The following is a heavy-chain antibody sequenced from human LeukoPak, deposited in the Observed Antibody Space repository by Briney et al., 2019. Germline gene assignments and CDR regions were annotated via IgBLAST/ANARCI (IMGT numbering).Heavy chain of an antibody. CDR1: GGSISSNY. CDR2: IYHSGSI. Sequence: SETLSLTCTISGGSISSNYWSWLRQPAGKGLEWIGRIYHSGSINYNPSLKSRVTMSVDKSKNQFSLKLSSVTAADTAVYYCARAYYYYMDVWGKGTTVTVSS. CDR3: ARAYYYYMDV. J-gene: IGHJ6*03. V-gene: IGHV4-4*07.